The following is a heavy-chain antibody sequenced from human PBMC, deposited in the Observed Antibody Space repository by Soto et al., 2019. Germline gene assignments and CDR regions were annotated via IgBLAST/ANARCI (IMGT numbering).Heavy chain of an antibody. CDR1: GDTFTGSY. J-gene: IGHJ6*03. V-gene: IGHV1-2*04. Sequence: QVQLVQSGAEVKKPGASVTVSCRASGDTFTGSYMHWVRQAPGQGLECMGWINPNSGVTKYAQKFQGWVTMTRDTSIRTVYMELSRLRSDDTAVYYCARESGGATATLDYYYFYMDVWGTGTTVTVSS. D-gene: IGHD5-12*01. CDR2: INPNSGVT. CDR3: ARESGGATATLDYYYFYMDV.